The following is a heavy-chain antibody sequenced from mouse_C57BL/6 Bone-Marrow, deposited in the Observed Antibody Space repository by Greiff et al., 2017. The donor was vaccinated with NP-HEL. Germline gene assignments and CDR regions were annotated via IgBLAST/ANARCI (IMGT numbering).Heavy chain of an antibody. Sequence: VQLQQPGAELVKPGASVKLSCKASGYTFTSYWMQWVKQRPGQGLEWIGEIDPSDSYTNYNQKFKGKATLTVDTSSSTAYMQLSSLTSEDSAVYYCHYSNWYFDVWGTGTTVTVSS. V-gene: IGHV1-50*01. J-gene: IGHJ1*03. D-gene: IGHD2-5*01. CDR1: GYTFTSYW. CDR2: IDPSDSYT. CDR3: HYSNWYFDV.